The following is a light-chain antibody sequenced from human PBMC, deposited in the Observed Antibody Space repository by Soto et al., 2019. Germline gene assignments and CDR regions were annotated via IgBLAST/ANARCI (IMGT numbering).Light chain of an antibody. CDR2: GAS. CDR3: QKYIYWPPLT. J-gene: IGKJ4*01. Sequence: EIVLTQSPATLSVSPGERATLSCRASQSVRSNLAWYQQKPGQGPRLLIFGASTRATDIPARFSGSGSGTECTLTITSLKSKVLAVYYCQKYIYWPPLTFGGGARVEIK. CDR1: QSVRSN. V-gene: IGKV3-15*01.